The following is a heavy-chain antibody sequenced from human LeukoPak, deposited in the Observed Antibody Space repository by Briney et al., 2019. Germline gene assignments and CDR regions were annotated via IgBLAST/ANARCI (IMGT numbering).Heavy chain of an antibody. CDR2: INHSGST. J-gene: IGHJ6*03. CDR1: GGSFSGYY. D-gene: IGHD1-1*01. V-gene: IGHV4-34*01. CDR3: ARLDQGAYHPYYYYYYMDV. Sequence: SETLSLTCAVYGGSFSGYYWSWIRQPPGKGLEWIGEINHSGSTNYNPSLKSRVTISVDTSKNQFSLKLSSVTAADTAVYYCARLDQGAYHPYYYYYYMDVWGKGTTVTISS.